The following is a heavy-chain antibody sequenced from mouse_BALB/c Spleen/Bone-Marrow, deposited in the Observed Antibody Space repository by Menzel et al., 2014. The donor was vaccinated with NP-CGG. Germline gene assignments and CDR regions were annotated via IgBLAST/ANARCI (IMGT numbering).Heavy chain of an antibody. D-gene: IGHD4-1*01. CDR3: TRGGNWGDFDY. CDR1: GFTFSSFG. V-gene: IGHV5-17*02. Sequence: VQLKQSGGGLVQPGGSRKLSCAASGFTFSSFGMHWVRQAPERGLEWVAYISSGSSTIYYADTVKGQFTISRDNPKNPLFLQKTSLRSEDTAMYYCTRGGNWGDFDYWGQGPTLTVSS. CDR2: ISSGSSTI. J-gene: IGHJ2*01.